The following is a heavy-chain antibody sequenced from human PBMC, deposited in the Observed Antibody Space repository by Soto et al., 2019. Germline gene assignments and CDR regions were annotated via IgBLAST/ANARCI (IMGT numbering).Heavy chain of an antibody. CDR3: ATLRGSYLAAEYFPH. CDR2: FDPEDGET. CDR1: GYTLTELS. J-gene: IGHJ1*01. V-gene: IGHV1-24*01. Sequence: QVQLVQSGAEVKKPGASVKVSSKVSGYTLTELSMHWVRQAPGKGLERMGGFDPEDGETIYAQKFQGRVTMTEDTSTDTAYIEMSSLRSEDTAVYYCATLRGSYLAAEYFPHWGQASLVTVSS. D-gene: IGHD1-26*01.